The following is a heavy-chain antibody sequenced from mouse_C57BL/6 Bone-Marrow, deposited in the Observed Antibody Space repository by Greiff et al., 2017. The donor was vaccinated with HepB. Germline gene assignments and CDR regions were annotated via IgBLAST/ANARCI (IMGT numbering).Heavy chain of an antibody. CDR1: GFTFKDDY. V-gene: IGHV14-4*01. Sequence: EVHLVESGAELVRPGASVKLSCTASGFTFKDDYMHWVKQRPEQGLEWIGWIDPENGDTEYASKFQGKATITADTSSNTAYLQLSSLTSEDSAVYCCTCWYFDVWGTGTTVTVSS. CDR3: TCWYFDV. J-gene: IGHJ1*03. CDR2: IDPENGDT.